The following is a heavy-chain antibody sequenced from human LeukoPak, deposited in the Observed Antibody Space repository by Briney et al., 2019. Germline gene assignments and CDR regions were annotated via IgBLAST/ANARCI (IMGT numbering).Heavy chain of an antibody. Sequence: SETLSLTCTVSGGSISSSSYYWGWIRQPPGKGLEWIGSIHYSGSTYYNPSLKSRVTISVDTSKNQFSLKLSSVTAADTAVYYCARDDYYGSGSYYSDYWGQGTLVTVSS. V-gene: IGHV4-39*07. J-gene: IGHJ4*02. CDR3: ARDDYYGSGSYYSDY. CDR2: IHYSGST. CDR1: GGSISSSSYY. D-gene: IGHD3-10*01.